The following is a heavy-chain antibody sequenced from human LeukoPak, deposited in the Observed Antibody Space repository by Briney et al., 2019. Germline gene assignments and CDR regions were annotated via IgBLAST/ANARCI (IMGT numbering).Heavy chain of an antibody. J-gene: IGHJ4*02. Sequence: GSLRLSCAPSGFSLSGYGMHWVRQAPGKGLEWVAVISYDGSKKYYADSVKGRFTISRDNSKNTQYLEMNSLKAEDTAVYYCARVRAPHYYDYWGQGTLVTVSS. CDR2: ISYDGSKK. CDR1: GFSLSGYG. CDR3: ARVRAPHYYDY. V-gene: IGHV3-30-3*01.